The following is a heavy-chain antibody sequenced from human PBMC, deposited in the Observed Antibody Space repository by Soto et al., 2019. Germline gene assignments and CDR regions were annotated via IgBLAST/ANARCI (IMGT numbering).Heavy chain of an antibody. CDR1: GGSISSYY. Sequence: SETLSLTCTVSGGSISSYYWSWIRQPPGKGLEWIGYIYYSGSTNYNPSLKSRVTISVDTSKNQFSLKLSSVTAADTAVFYCARGRGYCSGGSCYFEGAFDIWGQGTMVTVSS. J-gene: IGHJ3*02. D-gene: IGHD2-15*01. CDR3: ARGRGYCSGGSCYFEGAFDI. V-gene: IGHV4-59*01. CDR2: IYYSGST.